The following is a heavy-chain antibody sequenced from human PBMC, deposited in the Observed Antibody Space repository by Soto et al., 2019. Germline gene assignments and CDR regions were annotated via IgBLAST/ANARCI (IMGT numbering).Heavy chain of an antibody. CDR1: GGSISSYY. D-gene: IGHD1-26*01. Sequence: KTSETLSLTCTVSGGSISSYYWSWIRQPAGKGLEWIGRIYASGVTNYNPSLKSRITMSVDTSRNHFSLKLTSVTAADTAVYYCARMRSNLFDPWGQGTLVTVSS. V-gene: IGHV4-4*07. CDR3: ARMRSNLFDP. J-gene: IGHJ5*02. CDR2: IYASGVT.